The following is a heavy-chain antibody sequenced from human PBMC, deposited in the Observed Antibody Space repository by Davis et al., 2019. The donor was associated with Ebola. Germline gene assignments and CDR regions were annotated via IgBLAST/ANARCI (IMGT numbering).Heavy chain of an antibody. D-gene: IGHD4-17*01. CDR2: INHSGST. Sequence: MPSETLSLTCAVSGGSISSGGYSWSWIRQPPGKGLEWIGEINHSGSTNYNPSLKSRVTISVDTSKNQFSLELSSVTAADTAVYYCARRDWTSSTVTPSGQYFQHWGQGTLVTVSS. V-gene: IGHV4-30-2*01. J-gene: IGHJ1*01. CDR1: GGSISSGGYS. CDR3: ARRDWTSSTVTPSGQYFQH.